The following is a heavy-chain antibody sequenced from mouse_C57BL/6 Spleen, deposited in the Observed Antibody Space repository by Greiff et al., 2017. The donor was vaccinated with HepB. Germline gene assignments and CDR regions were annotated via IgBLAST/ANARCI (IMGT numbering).Heavy chain of an antibody. CDR1: GFTFSDYG. V-gene: IGHV5-17*01. CDR3: ADGYRAGFAY. D-gene: IGHD2-3*01. CDR2: ISSGSSTI. Sequence: DVQLVESGGGLVKPGGSLKLSCAASGFTFSDYGMHWVRQAPEKGLEWVAYISSGSSTIYYADTVKGRFTISRDNAKNTLFLQMTSLRSEDTAMYYCADGYRAGFAYWGQGTLVTVSA. J-gene: IGHJ3*01.